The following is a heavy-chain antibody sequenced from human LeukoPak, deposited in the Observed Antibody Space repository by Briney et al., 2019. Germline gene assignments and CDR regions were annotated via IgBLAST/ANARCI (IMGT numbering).Heavy chain of an antibody. J-gene: IGHJ6*03. CDR1: GFTFSSYG. V-gene: IGHV3-30*18. D-gene: IGHD3-3*01. Sequence: GGPLRLSCAACGFTFSSYGMHWVRQAPGKGLEGVAVISYDGSNKYYADSVKGRFTISRDNSKNTLYLQMNSLRAEDTAVYYCAKDGLTIFGVVTVYYYYYMDVWGKGTTVTVSS. CDR3: AKDGLTIFGVVTVYYYYYMDV. CDR2: ISYDGSNK.